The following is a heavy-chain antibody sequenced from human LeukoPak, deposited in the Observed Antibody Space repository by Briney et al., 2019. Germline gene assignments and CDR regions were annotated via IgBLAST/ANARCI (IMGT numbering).Heavy chain of an antibody. CDR3: TRRYNYDSSGYYYVRDAFDI. Sequence: GGSLRLSCAASGFTFSSYSMNWVRQAPGKGLEWVGFIRSKAYGGTTKNAASVKGRFTISRDDSRSIAYLQMNSLKTEDTAVYYCTRRYNYDSSGYYYVRDAFDIWGQGTMVTVSS. CDR1: GFTFSSYS. V-gene: IGHV3-49*04. J-gene: IGHJ3*02. CDR2: IRSKAYGGTT. D-gene: IGHD3-22*01.